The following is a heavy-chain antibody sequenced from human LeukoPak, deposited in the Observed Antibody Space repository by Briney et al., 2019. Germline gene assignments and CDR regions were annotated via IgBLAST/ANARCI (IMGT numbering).Heavy chain of an antibody. Sequence: GESLKISCKGSGYSFTSYWIGWVRQMPGKGLEWMGIIYPGDSDTRYSPSFQGQVTISADKSISTAYLQWSSLKASDTAMYYCARLLLTLHHRYYYGMDVWGQGTTVTVSS. CDR1: GYSFTSYW. J-gene: IGHJ6*02. D-gene: IGHD2-15*01. CDR2: IYPGDSDT. CDR3: ARLLLTLHHRYYYGMDV. V-gene: IGHV5-51*01.